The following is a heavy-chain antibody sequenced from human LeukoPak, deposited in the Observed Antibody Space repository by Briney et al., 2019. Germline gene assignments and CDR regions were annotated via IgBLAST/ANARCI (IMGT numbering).Heavy chain of an antibody. J-gene: IGHJ4*02. CDR3: ARDGLTYYGSGSYGSY. Sequence: VKVSCKASGGTFSSYAISWVRQAPGQGLEWMGGIIPIFGTANYAQKFQGRVTITADESTSTAYMELSSLRSEDTAVYYCARDGLTYYGSGSYGSYWGQGALVTVSS. V-gene: IGHV1-69*13. CDR2: IIPIFGTA. D-gene: IGHD3-10*01. CDR1: GGTFSSYA.